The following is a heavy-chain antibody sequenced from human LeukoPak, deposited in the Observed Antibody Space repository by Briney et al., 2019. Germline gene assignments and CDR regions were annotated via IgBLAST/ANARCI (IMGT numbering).Heavy chain of an antibody. V-gene: IGHV4-39*07. CDR1: GGSISSSSYY. D-gene: IGHD3-22*01. CDR3: ARDLWEYYDSNVRSFDY. J-gene: IGHJ4*02. Sequence: PSETLSLTCTVSGGSISSSSYYWGWIRQPPGKGLEWIGSIYYSGSTYYNPSLKSRVTISVDTSKNQFSLKLSSVTAADTAVYYCARDLWEYYDSNVRSFDYWGQGTLVTVSS. CDR2: IYYSGST.